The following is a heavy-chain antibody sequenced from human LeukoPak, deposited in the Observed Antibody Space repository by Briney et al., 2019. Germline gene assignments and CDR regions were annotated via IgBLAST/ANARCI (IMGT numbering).Heavy chain of an antibody. CDR2: INPNNGGT. CDR1: GYTFTGYY. CDR3: ARDGVSMIVGGVVDV. J-gene: IGHJ6*04. Sequence: ASVKVSCKASGYTFTGYYMHWVRQAPGQGLEWIGWINPNNGGTNYAQKFQGRVTMTRDTSISTAYMELSRLRSDDTAVYYCARDGVSMIVGGVVDVWGKGTTVTVSS. V-gene: IGHV1-2*02. D-gene: IGHD3-22*01.